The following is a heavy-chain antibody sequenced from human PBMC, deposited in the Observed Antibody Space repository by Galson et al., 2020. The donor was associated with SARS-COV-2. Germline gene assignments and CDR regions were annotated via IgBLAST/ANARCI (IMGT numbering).Heavy chain of an antibody. Sequence: GGSLRLSCAASGFTFSSYAMSWVRQAPGKGLEWVSAISGSGGSTYYADSVKGRFTISRDNSKNTLYLQINSLRAEDTAVYYCAKVPDFITGTNYYGMDVWGQGTTVTVSS. V-gene: IGHV3-23*01. J-gene: IGHJ6*02. CDR3: AKVPDFITGTNYYGMDV. CDR1: GFTFSSYA. D-gene: IGHD1-7*01. CDR2: ISGSGGST.